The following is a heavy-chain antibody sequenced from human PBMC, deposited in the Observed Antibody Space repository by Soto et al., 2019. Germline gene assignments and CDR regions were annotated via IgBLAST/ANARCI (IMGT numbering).Heavy chain of an antibody. D-gene: IGHD3-3*01. CDR2: ISGSGTNT. CDR3: AKDDHYVFWTGPRPLKY. V-gene: IGHV3-23*01. J-gene: IGHJ4*02. CDR1: GFPFSSYS. Sequence: GGSLSLSCAASGFPFSSYSMTWVRQAPGKGLEWVSGISGSGTNTHYADSVKGRFTTSRDNSKNTLYLQMDSLRAEDTAVYYYAKDDHYVFWTGPRPLKYWGQGPLVTVP.